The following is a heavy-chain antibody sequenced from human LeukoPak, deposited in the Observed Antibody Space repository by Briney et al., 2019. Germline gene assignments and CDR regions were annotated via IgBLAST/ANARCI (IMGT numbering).Heavy chain of an antibody. D-gene: IGHD1-26*01. J-gene: IGHJ4*02. CDR2: ISGSGGST. CDR3: AKDWEGGSHDY. V-gene: IGHV3-23*01. Sequence: GGSLRLSCAASGFTFSSYAMSWVRQAPGKGLEWVSAISGSGGSTYYADSVEGRFTISRDDSKNTLYLQMNSLRAEDTAVYYCAKDWEGGSHDYWGQGTLVTVSS. CDR1: GFTFSSYA.